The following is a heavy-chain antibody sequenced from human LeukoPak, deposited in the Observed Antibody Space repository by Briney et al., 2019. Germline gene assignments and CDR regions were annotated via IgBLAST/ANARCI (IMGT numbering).Heavy chain of an antibody. J-gene: IGHJ4*02. Sequence: GGSLRLSCAASEFTFSSYSMNWVRQAPGKGLEWVSYISSSSSTIYYADSVKGRFTISRDNAQYSLYLQMNSLRAEDTAVYYCARSYDYDSSGYPNFDYWGQGTLVTVSS. V-gene: IGHV3-48*04. CDR2: ISSSSSTI. CDR3: ARSYDYDSSGYPNFDY. CDR1: EFTFSSYS. D-gene: IGHD3-22*01.